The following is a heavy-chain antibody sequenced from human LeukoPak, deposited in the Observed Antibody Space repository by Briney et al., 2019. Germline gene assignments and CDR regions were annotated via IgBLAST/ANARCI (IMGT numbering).Heavy chain of an antibody. CDR2: IKSKTDGGTT. CDR3: TTDGLFAMFNY. V-gene: IGHV3-15*01. CDR1: GFIYSKGW. J-gene: IGHJ4*02. Sequence: TGGSLRLSCVASGFIYSKGWMSWVRQAPGKGLEWVGRIKSKTDGGTTDYAAPVKGRFTISRDGSKKTLYLQMNSLKIEDTDVYFCTTDGLFAMFNYPSQGTLVTVSS. D-gene: IGHD2-8*01.